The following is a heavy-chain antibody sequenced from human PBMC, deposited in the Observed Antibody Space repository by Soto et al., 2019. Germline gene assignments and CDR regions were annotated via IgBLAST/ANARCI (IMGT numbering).Heavy chain of an antibody. CDR3: ARDRGDYDILTGYLPKYYFDY. Sequence: ASVKVSCKASGYTFTSYAMHWVRQATGQRLEWMGWINAGNGNTKYSQKFQGRVTITRDTSASTAYMELSSLRSEDTAVYYCARDRGDYDILTGYLPKYYFDYWGQGTLVTVSS. CDR1: GYTFTSYA. CDR2: INAGNGNT. D-gene: IGHD3-9*01. V-gene: IGHV1-3*01. J-gene: IGHJ4*02.